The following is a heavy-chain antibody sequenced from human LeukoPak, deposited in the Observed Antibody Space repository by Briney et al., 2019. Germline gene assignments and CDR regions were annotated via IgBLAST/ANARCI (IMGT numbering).Heavy chain of an antibody. CDR3: ARDQSGDGSLGGMDV. J-gene: IGHJ6*02. V-gene: IGHV3-33*01. D-gene: IGHD5-24*01. Sequence: GGSLRLSCAASGFTFSSYGMHWVRQAPGKGLEWVAVIWYDGSNKYYADSVKGRFTISRDNSKNTLYLQMNSLRAEDTAVYYCARDQSGDGSLGGMDVWGQGTTVTASS. CDR1: GFTFSSYG. CDR2: IWYDGSNK.